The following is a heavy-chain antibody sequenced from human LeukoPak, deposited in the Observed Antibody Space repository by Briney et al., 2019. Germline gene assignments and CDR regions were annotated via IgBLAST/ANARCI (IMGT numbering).Heavy chain of an antibody. CDR1: GFTFSSYA. V-gene: IGHV3-64*01. CDR2: ISSNGGST. CDR3: ARGRGSYREPYYFDY. J-gene: IGHJ4*02. D-gene: IGHD1-26*01. Sequence: GGSLRLSCAASGFTFSSYAMHWVRQAPGKGLEYVSAISSNGGSTYYANSVKGRFTISRDNSKNTLYLQMGSLRAEDMAVYYCARGRGSYREPYYFDYWGQGTLVTVSS.